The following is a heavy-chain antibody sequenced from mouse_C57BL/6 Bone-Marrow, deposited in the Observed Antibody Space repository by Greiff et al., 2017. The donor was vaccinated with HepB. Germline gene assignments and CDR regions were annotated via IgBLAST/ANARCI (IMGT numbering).Heavy chain of an antibody. Sequence: EVNLVESGGGLVKPGGSLKLSCAASGFTFSSYAMSWVRQTPEKRLEWVATISDGGSYTYYPDNVKGRFTISRDNAKNNLYLQMSHLKSEDTAMYYCAREVYNSREAMDYWGQGTSVTVSS. CDR2: ISDGGSYT. CDR3: AREVYNSREAMDY. V-gene: IGHV5-4*01. J-gene: IGHJ4*01. CDR1: GFTFSSYA. D-gene: IGHD2-12*01.